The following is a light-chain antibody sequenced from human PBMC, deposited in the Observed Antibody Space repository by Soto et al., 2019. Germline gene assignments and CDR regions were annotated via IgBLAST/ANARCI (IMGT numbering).Light chain of an antibody. V-gene: IGKV3-15*01. CDR3: QQYNTCPRT. CDR2: GAS. CDR1: QSVSSN. J-gene: IGKJ1*01. Sequence: EILMSQSPASLSVSTGERATLSCRASQSVSSNLAWYQQKPGQAPSLLIYGASTRATGIPARFSGSGSGTDFPLTISSLQSEDFAFYYCQQYNTCPRTFGQGTKVDIK.